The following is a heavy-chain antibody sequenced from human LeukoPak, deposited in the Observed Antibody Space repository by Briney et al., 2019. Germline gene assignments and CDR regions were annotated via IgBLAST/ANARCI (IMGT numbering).Heavy chain of an antibody. CDR1: GYTFTDNH. CDR2: IDPNSGGP. Sequence: ASVKVSCEASGYTFTDNHIYWVRQAPGQGLECMGWIDPNSGGPNYAQKFQGRVTMTRDTSISTAYMELSNLRSDDTAVYYCARERGISAFDIWGQGTMVTVSS. CDR3: ARERGISAFDI. J-gene: IGHJ3*02. V-gene: IGHV1-2*02. D-gene: IGHD3-16*01.